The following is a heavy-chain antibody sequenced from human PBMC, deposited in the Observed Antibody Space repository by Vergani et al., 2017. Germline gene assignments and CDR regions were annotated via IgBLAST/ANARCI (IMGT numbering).Heavy chain of an antibody. D-gene: IGHD6-6*01. CDR2: TYYRSKWYN. CDR1: GDSVSSNSAA. V-gene: IGHV6-1*01. CDR3: AGSSSESENAFDI. J-gene: IGHJ3*02. Sequence: QVQLQQSGPGLVKPSQTLSLTCAISGDSVSSNSAAWNWIRQSPSRGLEWLRRTYYRSKWYNDYAVSVKSRITINPDTSMNQLSLQLNSVTPEVTAVYYCAGSSSESENAFDIWGQGTMVTVSS.